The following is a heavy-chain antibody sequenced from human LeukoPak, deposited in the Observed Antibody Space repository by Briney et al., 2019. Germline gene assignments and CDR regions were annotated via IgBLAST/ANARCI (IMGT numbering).Heavy chain of an antibody. D-gene: IGHD1-26*01. Sequence: PSETLSLTCTVSGGSISSYYWSWIRQPPGKGLEWIGYIYYSGGTNYNPSLKSRVTISVDTSKNQFSLKLSSVTAADTAVYYCANLVGADYFDYWGQGTLVTVSS. CDR2: IYYSGGT. CDR1: GGSISSYY. J-gene: IGHJ4*02. V-gene: IGHV4-59*01. CDR3: ANLVGADYFDY.